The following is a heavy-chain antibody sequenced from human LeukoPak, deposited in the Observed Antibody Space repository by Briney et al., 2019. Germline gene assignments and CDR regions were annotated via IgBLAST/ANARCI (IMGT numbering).Heavy chain of an antibody. CDR1: GYTFTGYY. Sequence: ASVKVSCKASGYTFTGYYMHWVRQAPGQGLEWMGWINPNSGGTNYAQKFQGRVTMTRDTSISTAYMELSRLRSDDTAVYYCARVRQQLVRSYYYMDVWGKGTTVTISS. V-gene: IGHV1-2*02. CDR2: INPNSGGT. CDR3: ARVRQQLVRSYYYMDV. D-gene: IGHD6-13*01. J-gene: IGHJ6*03.